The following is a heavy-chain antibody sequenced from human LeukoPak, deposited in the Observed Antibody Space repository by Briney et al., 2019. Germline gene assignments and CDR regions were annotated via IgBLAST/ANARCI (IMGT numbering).Heavy chain of an antibody. V-gene: IGHV3-21*01. D-gene: IGHD3-22*01. Sequence: GGSLRLSCSVSGFIFRDFSMSWVRQAPGKGLEWVSFISSSSSYIYYADSVKGRFTISRDNSKNTLYLQMNSLRAEDTAVYYCARDPNDSSGYGYNWFDPWGQGTLVTVSS. CDR3: ARDPNDSSGYGYNWFDP. CDR1: GFIFRDFS. CDR2: ISSSSSYI. J-gene: IGHJ5*02.